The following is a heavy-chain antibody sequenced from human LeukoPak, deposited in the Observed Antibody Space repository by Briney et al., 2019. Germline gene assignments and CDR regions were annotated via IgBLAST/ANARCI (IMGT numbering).Heavy chain of an antibody. CDR2: IYYSGST. Sequence: SETLSLTCTVSGGSISSGDYYWSWIRQPPGKGLEWIGYIYYSGSTYYNPSLKSRVTISVDTSKNQFSLKLSSVTAADTAVYYCARVAYSSSWYPRGYYYYYYGMDVWGQGTTVTVSS. CDR3: ARVAYSSSWYPRGYYYYYYGMDV. V-gene: IGHV4-30-4*01. D-gene: IGHD6-13*01. CDR1: GGSISSGDYY. J-gene: IGHJ6*02.